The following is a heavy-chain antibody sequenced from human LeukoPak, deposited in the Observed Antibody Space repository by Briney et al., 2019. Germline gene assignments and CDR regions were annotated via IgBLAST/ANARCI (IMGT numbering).Heavy chain of an antibody. CDR3: ARYRRLTAMAFDY. CDR1: GGYISSYY. J-gene: IGHJ4*02. D-gene: IGHD5-18*01. V-gene: IGHV4-59*01. CDR2: IHYSGST. Sequence: SETLSLTCTVSGGYISSYYWSWIRQPPGKGLEWIGYIHYSGSTNYNPSLKSRVTISVDTSKNQFSLKLSSVTAADTAVYYCARYRRLTAMAFDYWGQGTLVTVSS.